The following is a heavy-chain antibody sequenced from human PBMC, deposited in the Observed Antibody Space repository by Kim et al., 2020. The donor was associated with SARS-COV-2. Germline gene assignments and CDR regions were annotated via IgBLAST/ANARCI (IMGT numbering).Heavy chain of an antibody. CDR2: IIPIFGTA. D-gene: IGHD5-12*01. V-gene: IGHV1-69*13. CDR3: ARADIVATKGYYGMDV. Sequence: SVKVSCKASGGTFSSYAISWVRQAPGQGLEWMGGIIPIFGTANYAQKFQGRVTITADESTSTAYMELSSLRSEDTAVYYCARADIVATKGYYGMDVWGQGATVTVSS. CDR1: GGTFSSYA. J-gene: IGHJ6*02.